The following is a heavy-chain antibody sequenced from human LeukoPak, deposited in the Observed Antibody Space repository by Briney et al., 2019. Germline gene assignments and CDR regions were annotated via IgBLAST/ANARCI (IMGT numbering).Heavy chain of an antibody. CDR1: GGSISSYY. CDR3: ARDYGDYVGAFDI. Sequence: SETLSLTCTISGGSISSYYWSWTRQPPGKGLEWIGYIYYSGSTNYNPSLKSRVTISVDTSKNQFSLKLSSVTAADTAVYYCARDYGDYVGAFDIWGQGTMVTVSS. D-gene: IGHD4-17*01. V-gene: IGHV4-59*12. J-gene: IGHJ3*02. CDR2: IYYSGST.